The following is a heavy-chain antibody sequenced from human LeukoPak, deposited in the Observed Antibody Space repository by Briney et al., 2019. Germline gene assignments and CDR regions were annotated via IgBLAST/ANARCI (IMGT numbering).Heavy chain of an antibody. Sequence: GESLQISCKGSGYSFTTYWIGWVRQMPGKGLEWMGMIYPGDSNSRYSPSFEGQVTISADKSMSTAYLQWSSLKASDTAMYYCARQPGGVYGMDVWGQGTTATVSS. J-gene: IGHJ6*02. CDR1: GYSFTTYW. V-gene: IGHV5-51*01. CDR3: ARQPGGVYGMDV. CDR2: IYPGDSNS. D-gene: IGHD3-3*01.